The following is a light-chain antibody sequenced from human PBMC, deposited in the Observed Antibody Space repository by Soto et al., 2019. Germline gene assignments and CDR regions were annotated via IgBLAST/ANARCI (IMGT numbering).Light chain of an antibody. CDR3: QTWGAGFQF. J-gene: IGLJ2*01. Sequence: QSALTQPASVSGSPGQSITISCTGTSSDVGGYDYVSWYQLHPGKAPKLMVFEVSNRPSGVSYRFSGSKSGNTASLTISGLQAEDEADYYCQTWGAGFQFFGGGTKLTVL. V-gene: IGLV2-14*01. CDR2: EVS. CDR1: SSDVGGYDY.